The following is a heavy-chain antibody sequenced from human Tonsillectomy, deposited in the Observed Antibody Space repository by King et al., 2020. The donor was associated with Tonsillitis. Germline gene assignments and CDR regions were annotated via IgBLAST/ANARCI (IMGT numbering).Heavy chain of an antibody. CDR3: AKDISYGHFYYSMDV. J-gene: IGHJ6*02. Sequence: EVQLVESGGGLVQPGRSLRLSCGASGFTFDDYAVHWVRQAPGKGLEWVSGISWNNGPIGYADSVKGRFTISRDDAENSLYLQMNSLKPEDTALYYCAKDISYGHFYYSMDVWGQGTTVTVSS. D-gene: IGHD3-10*01. CDR1: GFTFDDYA. CDR2: ISWNNGPI. V-gene: IGHV3-9*01.